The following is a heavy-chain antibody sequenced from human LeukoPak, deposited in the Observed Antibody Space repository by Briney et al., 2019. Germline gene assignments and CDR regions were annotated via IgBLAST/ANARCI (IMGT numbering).Heavy chain of an antibody. CDR1: GYSFTAYW. J-gene: IGHJ4*02. CDR3: ARLVTSYFDY. Sequence: RGESLKISCKVSGYSFTAYWIGWVRQMPGKGLEWMGIIHPGDSDTKYSPSFQGQVTISADKSISTAYLQWSSLKASDTAMYYCARLVTSYFDYWGQGTLVTVSS. CDR2: IHPGDSDT. D-gene: IGHD4-11*01. V-gene: IGHV5-51*01.